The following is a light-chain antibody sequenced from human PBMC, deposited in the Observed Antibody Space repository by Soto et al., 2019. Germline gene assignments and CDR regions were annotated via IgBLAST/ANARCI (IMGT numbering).Light chain of an antibody. CDR3: ETWDSNTRV. Sequence: QAVVTQSSSASASLGSSVKLTCTLSSGHSSYIIAWHHQQPGKAPRYLMKLEGSGSYNKGSGVPDRFSGSSSGADRYLTIANLQFEFEANYYCETWDSNTRVFGGGTKLTVL. V-gene: IGLV4-60*02. CDR2: LEGSGSY. J-gene: IGLJ2*01. CDR1: SGHSSYI.